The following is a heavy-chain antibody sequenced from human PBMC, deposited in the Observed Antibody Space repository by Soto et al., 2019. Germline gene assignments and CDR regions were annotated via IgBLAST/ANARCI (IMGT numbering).Heavy chain of an antibody. J-gene: IGHJ6*02. D-gene: IGHD2-2*01. CDR2: IIPIFGTA. Sequence: QVQLVQSGAEVKKPGSSVKVSCKASGGTFSSYAISWVRQAPGQGLEWMGGIIPIFGTANYAQKFQGRVTINADESTSPAYMELSSLRSEDTAVYYCARVNCSSTSCYVGYYYYGMDVWGQGTTVTVSS. CDR3: ARVNCSSTSCYVGYYYYGMDV. CDR1: GGTFSSYA. V-gene: IGHV1-69*01.